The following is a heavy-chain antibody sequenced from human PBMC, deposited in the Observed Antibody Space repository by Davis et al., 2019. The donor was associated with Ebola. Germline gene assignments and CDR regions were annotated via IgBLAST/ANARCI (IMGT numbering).Heavy chain of an antibody. Sequence: GGSLRLSCAASGFTFSSYSMNWVRQAPGKGLEWVSSISSSSSYIYYADSVKGRFTISRDNAKNSLYLQMNSLRAEDTAVYYCARDPDTAMASDAFDIWGQGTMVTVSS. CDR2: ISSSSSYI. V-gene: IGHV3-21*01. CDR3: ARDPDTAMASDAFDI. J-gene: IGHJ3*02. D-gene: IGHD5-18*01. CDR1: GFTFSSYS.